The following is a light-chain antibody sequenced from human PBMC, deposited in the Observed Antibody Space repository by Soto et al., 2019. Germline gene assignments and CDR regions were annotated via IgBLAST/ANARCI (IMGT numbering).Light chain of an antibody. CDR2: GTC. CDR1: QSISIW. Sequence: DIHMTQSPSTLSASVGDRVTITCRASQSISIWLAWYQQKPGRAPNLLIYGTCSLESGVPSRFSGSGSGTEFTLTVSNLQPDDFATYYCQHHNDYSWTFGQGTKVEIK. J-gene: IGKJ1*01. V-gene: IGKV1-5*03. CDR3: QHHNDYSWT.